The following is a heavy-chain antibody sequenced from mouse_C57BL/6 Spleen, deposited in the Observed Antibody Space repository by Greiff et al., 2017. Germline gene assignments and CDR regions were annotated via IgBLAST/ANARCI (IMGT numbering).Heavy chain of an antibody. Sequence: VQLQQSGPVLVKPGASVKMSCKASGYTFTDYYMNWVKQSHGKSLEWIGVINPYNGGTSYNQKFKGKATLTVDKSSSTADMELNSLTSEDSSVYYCARSHYYGSSPWFAYWGQGTLVTVSA. D-gene: IGHD1-1*01. V-gene: IGHV1-19*01. CDR3: ARSHYYGSSPWFAY. J-gene: IGHJ3*01. CDR2: INPYNGGT. CDR1: GYTFTDYY.